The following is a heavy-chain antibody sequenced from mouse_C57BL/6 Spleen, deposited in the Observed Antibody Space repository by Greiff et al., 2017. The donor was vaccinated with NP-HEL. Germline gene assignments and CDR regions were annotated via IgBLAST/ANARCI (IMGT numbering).Heavy chain of an antibody. CDR1: GYTFTDYE. CDR3: TRYYYGSSDFDV. V-gene: IGHV1-15*01. J-gene: IGHJ1*03. Sequence: QVQLQQSGAELVRPGASVTLSCKASGYTFTDYEMHWVKQTPVHGLEWIGAIDPETGGTAYNQKFKGKAILTADKSSSTAYMELRSLTSEDSAVYYCTRYYYGSSDFDVWGTGTTVTVSS. D-gene: IGHD1-1*01. CDR2: IDPETGGT.